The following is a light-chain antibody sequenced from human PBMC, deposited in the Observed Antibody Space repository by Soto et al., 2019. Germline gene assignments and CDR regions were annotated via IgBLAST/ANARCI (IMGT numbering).Light chain of an antibody. CDR1: QSVSSSY. Sequence: EIVLTQSPGTLSLSPGERATLSCRASQSVSSSYLAWYQQKPGQAPRLLIYGASSRATGIPDRFSVSGSGTDFTLSISRLEPDDFAVYYCQQYGSSPLYTFGQGATLEIK. V-gene: IGKV3-20*01. J-gene: IGKJ2*01. CDR3: QQYGSSPLYT. CDR2: GAS.